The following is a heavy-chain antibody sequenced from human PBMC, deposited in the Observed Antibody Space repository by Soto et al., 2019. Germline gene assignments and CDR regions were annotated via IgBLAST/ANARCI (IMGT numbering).Heavy chain of an antibody. CDR2: FYYSGIT. CDR3: ASSGGPEGDWFDP. D-gene: IGHD2-15*01. CDR1: GGPIRRRGYY. J-gene: IGHJ5*02. V-gene: IGHV4-31*03. Sequence: QVQLQESGPGLVKPSQTLSLTSTVSGGPIRRRGYYWSWIRHRPGEGLEWIGFFYYSGITDYNPSLRSRVTISADTSRNQVFLNMYSVTAADTAVYYCASSGGPEGDWFDPWGQGTLVTVSS.